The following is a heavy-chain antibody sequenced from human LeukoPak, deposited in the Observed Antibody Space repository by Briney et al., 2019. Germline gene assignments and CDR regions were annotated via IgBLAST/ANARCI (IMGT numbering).Heavy chain of an antibody. CDR1: GYTFTSYG. D-gene: IGHD6-13*01. CDR3: ARGRIAAEFDY. Sequence: SVKVSCKASGYTFTSYGISWVRQAPGQGLEWMGGIIPIFGTANYAQKFQGRVTITADESTSTAYMELSSLRSEDTAVYYCARGRIAAEFDYWGQGTLVTVSS. CDR2: IIPIFGTA. J-gene: IGHJ4*02. V-gene: IGHV1-69*13.